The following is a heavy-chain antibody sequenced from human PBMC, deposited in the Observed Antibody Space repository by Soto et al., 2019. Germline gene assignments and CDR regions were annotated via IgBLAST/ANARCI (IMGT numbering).Heavy chain of an antibody. J-gene: IGHJ5*02. CDR3: ARGGLLRFDP. CDR2: IYQSGRT. Sequence: QLQLQESGSGLVKPSQTLSLTCAVSGDSISSGGYSWSWIRQPPGKGLEWIGYIYQSGRTHYNPSLKSRVTLSIDKSKNQFSLNLTSVTAADTAVYYCARGGLLRFDPWGQGTLVTVSS. CDR1: GDSISSGGYS. D-gene: IGHD3-16*01. V-gene: IGHV4-30-2*01.